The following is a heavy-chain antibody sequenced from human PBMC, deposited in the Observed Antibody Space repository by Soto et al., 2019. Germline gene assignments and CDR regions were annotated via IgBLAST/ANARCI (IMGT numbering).Heavy chain of an antibody. Sequence: QVQLQQWGAGLLKPSETLSLTCAVYGGSFSGYYWSWIRQPPGKGLEWIGEINHSGSTNYNPSLKSRVTISVDTSKNQFSLKLSSVTAADTAVYYCARAPAPNSSSWYRGAFDILGQGTMVTVSS. J-gene: IGHJ3*02. V-gene: IGHV4-34*01. CDR1: GGSFSGYY. D-gene: IGHD6-13*01. CDR2: INHSGST. CDR3: ARAPAPNSSSWYRGAFDI.